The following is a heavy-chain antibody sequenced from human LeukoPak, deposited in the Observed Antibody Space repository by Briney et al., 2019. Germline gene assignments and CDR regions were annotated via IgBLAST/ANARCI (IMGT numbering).Heavy chain of an antibody. CDR2: ISNGGDYK. D-gene: IGHD1-26*01. CDR3: ARDPYSGSYGNYYYYFMDV. Sequence: GGSLRLSCTASGFTFSYFTMHWVRQAPGKGLEWVSSISNGGDYKRYAGSVRGRLTISRDNARNSMFLQMNSLRAEDTAVYYCARDPYSGSYGNYYYYFMDVWGKGTTVTISS. J-gene: IGHJ6*03. V-gene: IGHV3-21*01. CDR1: GFTFSYFT.